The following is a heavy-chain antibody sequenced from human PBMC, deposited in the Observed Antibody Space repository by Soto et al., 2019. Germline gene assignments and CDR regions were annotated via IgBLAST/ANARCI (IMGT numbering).Heavy chain of an antibody. CDR1: GYTFSRYG. Sequence: QGHLVQSGAEVKKPGASVKVSCKASGYTFSRYGISWVRQAPGQGLEWMGWISGYNGDTNYAQNFQGRVTMTIDTSXXKAYLEVRSLTSDGTALYYCAKNGQPPYYYYGLDVWGQGTTVTVSS. J-gene: IGHJ6*02. CDR3: AKNGQPPYYYYGLDV. CDR2: ISGYNGDT. D-gene: IGHD2-8*01. V-gene: IGHV1-18*01.